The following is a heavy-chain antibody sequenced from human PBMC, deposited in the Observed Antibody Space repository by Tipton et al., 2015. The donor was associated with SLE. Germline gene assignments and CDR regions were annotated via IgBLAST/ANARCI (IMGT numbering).Heavy chain of an antibody. D-gene: IGHD6-19*01. V-gene: IGHV4-4*07. CDR2: ISTSGNT. CDR3: ARASEWLVRGWFDP. CDR1: GASISSYY. Sequence: TLSLTCTVSGASISSYYWGWIRQPAGKGLEWIGRISTSGNTNYSPTLKSRVTMSVDTSQNLLSLKLSSVTAADTAVYYCARASEWLVRGWFDPWGQGTLVSVSS. J-gene: IGHJ5*02.